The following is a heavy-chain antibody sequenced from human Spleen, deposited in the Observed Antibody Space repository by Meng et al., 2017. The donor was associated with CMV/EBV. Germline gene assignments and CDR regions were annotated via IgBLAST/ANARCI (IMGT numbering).Heavy chain of an antibody. CDR1: GASISSGGFS. CDR2: IYSDGRT. D-gene: IGHD1-1*01. Sequence: SGASISSGGFSWNWIRQHAEKGLEWIGYIYSDGRTYYNPSLKSRLASSLDTPKNQFSLNLTSVTAADTAVYYCARGGYTSGSGWFAPWGQGTLVTVSS. V-gene: IGHV4-31*02. J-gene: IGHJ5*02. CDR3: ARGGYTSGSGWFAP.